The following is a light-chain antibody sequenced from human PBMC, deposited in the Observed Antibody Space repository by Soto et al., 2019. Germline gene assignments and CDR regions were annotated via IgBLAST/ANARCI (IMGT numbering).Light chain of an antibody. CDR3: QQYGSSAPT. V-gene: IGKV3-20*01. CDR2: GAS. J-gene: IGKJ4*01. CDR1: QSVSSSY. Sequence: EIVLTQSPGTVSLSPGERATLSCRASQSVSSSYLAWYQQKPGQAPKLLIYGASSRATGIPDRFSGSGSGTDFTLTISRLEPEDFAVYYCQQYGSSAPTFGGGTKV.